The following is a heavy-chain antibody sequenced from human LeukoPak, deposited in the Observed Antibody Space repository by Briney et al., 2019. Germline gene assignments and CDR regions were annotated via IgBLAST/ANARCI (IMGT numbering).Heavy chain of an antibody. CDR1: GYTLTELS. CDR3: ATRYYYDSSGIHP. Sequence: AASVRVSCTVSGYTLTELSMHSVRQAPGKGLEWMGGINPEDGITNYAQTFQGRVTMTEDTSTDTAYMELSSLRSEDTAVYYCATRYYYDSSGIHPWGQGTLVTVSS. D-gene: IGHD3-22*01. CDR2: INPEDGIT. V-gene: IGHV1-24*01. J-gene: IGHJ5*02.